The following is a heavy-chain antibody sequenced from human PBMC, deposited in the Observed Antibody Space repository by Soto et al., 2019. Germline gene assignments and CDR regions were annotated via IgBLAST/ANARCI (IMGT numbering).Heavy chain of an antibody. V-gene: IGHV3-53*01. CDR3: ARVMMVRGVVFEY. CDR1: GFSVSSTY. CDR2: MYSGGSA. Sequence: WGSLRLSCAVSGFSVSSTYMSWVRQAPGKGLEWVSVMYSGGSAYYADSVKGRFSISRENSKNTLSLQMNSLRAEDTAVYYCARVMMVRGVVFEYWGRGTLVTVSS. J-gene: IGHJ4*02. D-gene: IGHD3-10*01.